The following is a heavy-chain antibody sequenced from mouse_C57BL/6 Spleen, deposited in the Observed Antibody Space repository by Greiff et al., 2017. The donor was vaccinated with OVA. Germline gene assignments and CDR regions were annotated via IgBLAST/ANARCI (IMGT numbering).Heavy chain of an antibody. J-gene: IGHJ2*01. V-gene: IGHV1-52*01. Sequence: QVQLQQSGAELVRPGSSVKLSCKASGYTFTSYWMHWAKQRPIQGLEWIGNIDPSDSETHYNQKFKDKATLTVDKSSSTAYMQLSSLTSEDSAVYYCAREGVTTVVASYYFDYWGQGTTLTVSS. CDR2: IDPSDSET. CDR1: GYTFTSYW. D-gene: IGHD1-1*01. CDR3: AREGVTTVVASYYFDY.